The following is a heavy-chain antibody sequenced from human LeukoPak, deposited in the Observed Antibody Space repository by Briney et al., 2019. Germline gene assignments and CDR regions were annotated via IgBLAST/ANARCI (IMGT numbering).Heavy chain of an antibody. Sequence: GGSLRLSCAASGFTFSSYSMNWVRQAPGKGLEWVSSISSSSSYTYYADSVKGRFTISRDNAKNSVFLQMNSLRAEDTAVYYCAAVIDYWGQGALVTVSS. CDR3: AAVIDY. CDR1: GFTFSSYS. V-gene: IGHV3-21*01. CDR2: ISSSSSYT. J-gene: IGHJ4*02.